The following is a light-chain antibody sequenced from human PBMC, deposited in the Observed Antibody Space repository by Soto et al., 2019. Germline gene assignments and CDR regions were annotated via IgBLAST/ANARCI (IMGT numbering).Light chain of an antibody. CDR3: QHFNSWPLL. V-gene: IGKV3-15*01. Sequence: EIVMTPSPAMLSVSPGEKATPSCRARQNVNNRLAWYQQKAGQPPRLLIYGASTRATGIPARFSGSGSGTEFTLTISSLQSEDFAVYYCQHFNSWPLLFGQGTKVDIK. CDR1: QNVNNR. CDR2: GAS. J-gene: IGKJ1*01.